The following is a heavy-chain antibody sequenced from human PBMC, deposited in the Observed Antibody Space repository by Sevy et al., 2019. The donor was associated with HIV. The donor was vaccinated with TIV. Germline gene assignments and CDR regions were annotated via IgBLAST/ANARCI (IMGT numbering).Heavy chain of an antibody. CDR3: AKDMGGGDRAGDAFDI. Sequence: GGSLRLSCAASGFTFDDYAMHWVRQAPGKGLEWVSGISWNSGSIGSADSVKGRFTISRDNAKNSLYLQMNSLRAEDTALYYCAKDMGGGDRAGDAFDIWGQGTMVTVSS. CDR1: GFTFDDYA. J-gene: IGHJ3*02. V-gene: IGHV3-9*01. D-gene: IGHD2-21*02. CDR2: ISWNSGSI.